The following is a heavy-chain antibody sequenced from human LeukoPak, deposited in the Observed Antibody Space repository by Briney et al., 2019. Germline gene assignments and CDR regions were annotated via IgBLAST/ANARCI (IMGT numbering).Heavy chain of an antibody. CDR2: INTKTGRT. CDR1: GNTFTDYY. J-gene: IGHJ5*02. CDR3: ARADFIDAGPYVIAP. V-gene: IGHV1-2*02. Sequence: ASVRFSCKTSGNTFTDYYIHWVRQAPGQGLEWMGWINTKTGRTSFARTFQGRVTLTRDPSITTVYMDMAWLTSDDTAIYFCARADFIDAGPYVIAPWGQGTLVTVSS. D-gene: IGHD3-3*01.